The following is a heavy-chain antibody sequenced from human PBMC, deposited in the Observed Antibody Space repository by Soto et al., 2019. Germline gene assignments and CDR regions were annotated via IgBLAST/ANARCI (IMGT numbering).Heavy chain of an antibody. Sequence: GASVKVSCEACGDTFTSYYMHWVRQAPGQGLEWMGIINPSGGSTSYAQKFQGRVTMTRDTSTSTVYMELSSLRSEDTAVYYCARGCSSTSCYNQDGNWFDPWGQGTLVTVSS. CDR2: INPSGGST. D-gene: IGHD2-2*02. CDR1: GDTFTSYY. J-gene: IGHJ5*02. V-gene: IGHV1-46*03. CDR3: ARGCSSTSCYNQDGNWFDP.